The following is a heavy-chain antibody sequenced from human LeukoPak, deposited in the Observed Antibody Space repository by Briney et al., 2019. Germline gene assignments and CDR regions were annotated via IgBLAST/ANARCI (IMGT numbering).Heavy chain of an antibody. CDR2: IDYSGST. V-gene: IGHV4-61*01. Sequence: VKPSETLSLTCTVSGGSVSSGSYYWSWVRQPPGKGLEWIRCIDYSGSTYYNPSLKSRVTVSADTSKNQFSLKLTSVTAADTAVYYCARRWYHAYCDYWGQGSLVTVSS. D-gene: IGHD2-15*01. CDR3: ARRWYHAYCDY. J-gene: IGHJ4*02. CDR1: GGSVSSGSYY.